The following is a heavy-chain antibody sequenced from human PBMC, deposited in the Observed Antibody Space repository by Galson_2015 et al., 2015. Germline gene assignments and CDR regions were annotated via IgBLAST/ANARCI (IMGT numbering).Heavy chain of an antibody. D-gene: IGHD3-10*01. V-gene: IGHV5-51*01. J-gene: IGHJ4*02. CDR3: ARAFYGSGSHYGDY. Sequence: QSGAEVKKPGESLEISCKGSGYSFATHWIAWVRQMPGKGLEWMGVIYPGDSDTRYSPSFQGQVTISVDKSISTAYLQWSSLKASDTAMYYCARAFYGSGSHYGDYWGQGTLVTVSS. CDR2: IYPGDSDT. CDR1: GYSFATHW.